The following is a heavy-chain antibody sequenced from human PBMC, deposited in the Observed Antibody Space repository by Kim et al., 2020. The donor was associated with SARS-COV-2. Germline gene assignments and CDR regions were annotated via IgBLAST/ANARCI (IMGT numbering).Heavy chain of an antibody. D-gene: IGHD3-22*01. J-gene: IGHJ4*01. CDR3: ATINYYESIGYLGQFDY. Sequence: GGSLRLSCAASGFTVSSNYMSWVRQAPGKGLEWVSVIYSGGSTYYADSVKGRFTISRDNSKNTLYLQMNSLGAEDTAVFYCATINYYESIGYLGQFDYWG. CDR2: IYSGGST. CDR1: GFTVSSNY. V-gene: IGHV3-53*01.